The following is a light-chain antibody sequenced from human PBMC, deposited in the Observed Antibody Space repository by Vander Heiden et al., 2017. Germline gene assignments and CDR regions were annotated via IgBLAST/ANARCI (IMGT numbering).Light chain of an antibody. CDR1: QSIRYSD. J-gene: IGKJ5*01. CDR3: QQYGRSSVT. Sequence: EIVLTPSPGTLSLSPGERATLSCRAIQSIRYSDLAWYQQRPGQAPRLLIYEASSRATGIPDRFSGSGSGTDFTLTISRLEPQDFAVYYCQQYGRSSVTFGQGTQLDIK. V-gene: IGKV3-20*01. CDR2: EAS.